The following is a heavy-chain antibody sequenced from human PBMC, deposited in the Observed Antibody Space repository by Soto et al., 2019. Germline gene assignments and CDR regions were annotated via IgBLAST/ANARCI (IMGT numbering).Heavy chain of an antibody. D-gene: IGHD6-6*01. CDR3: ARSAGSSSNFES. CDR1: GGSISSYY. CDR2: IFYNGFT. J-gene: IGHJ4*02. V-gene: IGHV4-59*01. Sequence: QVQLQESAPRQVKTSETLSLTCTVSGGSISSYYWSWIRQPPGKGLEWIGFIFYNGFTNHSPSLKSRVTMSVDTSKNQFSLKLSSVTAADTAVYYCARSAGSSSNFESWGQGALVTVSS.